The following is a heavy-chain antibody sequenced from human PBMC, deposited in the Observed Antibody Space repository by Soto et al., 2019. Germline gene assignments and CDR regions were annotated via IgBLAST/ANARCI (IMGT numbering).Heavy chain of an antibody. CDR3: AGTAMVPGGFDY. CDR2: IYYSGST. CDR1: VGSISSGGYY. Sequence: SETLAFTGTFSVGSISSGGYYWSWIRQHPGKGLEWIGYIYYSGSTYYSPSLKSRVTISVDTSKNQFSLKLSSVTAADTAVYYCAGTAMVPGGFDYWGQGTMVTGSS. D-gene: IGHD5-18*01. V-gene: IGHV4-31*03. J-gene: IGHJ4*02.